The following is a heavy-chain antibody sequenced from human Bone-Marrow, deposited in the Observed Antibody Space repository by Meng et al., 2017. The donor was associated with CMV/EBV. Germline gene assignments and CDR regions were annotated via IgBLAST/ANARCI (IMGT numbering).Heavy chain of an antibody. V-gene: IGHV3-21*01. CDR3: ARSGDYGDYFDY. CDR2: ILSGTNDI. CDR1: GFTFSGYT. D-gene: IGHD4-17*01. Sequence: GGSLRLSCAASGFTFSGYTMNWVRQAPGKGLEWVSYILSGTNDIYYADSMKGRFTTPRDNAKNSLYLQMNSLRAEDTAVYYCARSGDYGDYFDYWGQGTLVTVSS. J-gene: IGHJ4*02.